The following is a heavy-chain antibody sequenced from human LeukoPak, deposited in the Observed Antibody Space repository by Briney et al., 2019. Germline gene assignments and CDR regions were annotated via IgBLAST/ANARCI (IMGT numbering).Heavy chain of an antibody. V-gene: IGHV3-33*01. CDR2: LWFDGNNK. CDR3: AGGSGWLSYD. D-gene: IGHD3-10*01. J-gene: IGHJ4*02. Sequence: GRSLSLSCAASGITLSSSGMHWVRQAPGKGLEWVALLWFDGNNKYYADSVKGRFTISRDDSKNTLYLQMNSLRVEDTAVYYCAGGSGWLSYDWGQGTLVTVSS. CDR1: GITLSSSG.